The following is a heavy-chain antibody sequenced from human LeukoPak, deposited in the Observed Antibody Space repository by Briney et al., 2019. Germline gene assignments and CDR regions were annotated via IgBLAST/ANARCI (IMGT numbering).Heavy chain of an antibody. D-gene: IGHD5-18*01. Sequence: ASVKVSCKASGYTFTSYYMHWVRQAPGQGLEWMGIINPSGGSTSYAQKFQGRVTMTRDTSTSTVYMELSSLRSEDTAVYYCATVINTAMTTGYFDYWGQGTLVTVSS. V-gene: IGHV1-46*01. CDR2: INPSGGST. CDR1: GYTFTSYY. CDR3: ATVINTAMTTGYFDY. J-gene: IGHJ4*02.